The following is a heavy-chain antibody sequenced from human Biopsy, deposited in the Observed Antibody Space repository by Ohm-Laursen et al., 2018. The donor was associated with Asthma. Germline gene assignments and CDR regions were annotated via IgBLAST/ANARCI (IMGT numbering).Heavy chain of an antibody. D-gene: IGHD6-19*01. V-gene: IGHV4-30-4*02. J-gene: IGHJ5*02. CDR3: ARAPVAASSNWFDP. Sequence: PSDTLSLTCTVSGASIKTADHYWSWLRQPPGKGLEWFGFIHYSGSTSYNPSLKGGVTISVDTSKNQFSLKLSSVTAADTAVYYCARAPVAASSNWFDPWGQGTLVTVSS. CDR2: IHYSGST. CDR1: GASIKTADHY.